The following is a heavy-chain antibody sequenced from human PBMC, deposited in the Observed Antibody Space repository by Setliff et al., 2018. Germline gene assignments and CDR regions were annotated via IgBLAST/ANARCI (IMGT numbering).Heavy chain of an antibody. CDR3: ARRNTAMVYGFDI. Sequence: PGESLKISCKASEYSFTTYWIGWVRQMPGKGLEWMGIIYPGDSDTRYSPSFQGQVTISADKSINTAYLQWSSLKASDTAMYYCARRNTAMVYGFDIWGQGTMVTV. V-gene: IGHV5-51*01. D-gene: IGHD5-18*01. CDR1: EYSFTTYW. CDR2: IYPGDSDT. J-gene: IGHJ3*02.